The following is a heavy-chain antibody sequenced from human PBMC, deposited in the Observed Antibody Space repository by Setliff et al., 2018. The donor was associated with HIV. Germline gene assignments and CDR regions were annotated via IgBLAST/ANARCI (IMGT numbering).Heavy chain of an antibody. Sequence: SETLSLTCAVSGYSISSGYFWAWIRQPPGKGLEWIGSIYHSGSTYYNPSLKSRVTKSVDTSKNQFSLRLSSVTAADTAMYYCARGLGIAAAVSRRQDNWFDPWGQGTLVTVSS. CDR3: ARGLGIAAAVSRRQDNWFDP. J-gene: IGHJ5*02. V-gene: IGHV4-38-2*01. CDR1: GYSISSGYF. CDR2: IYHSGST. D-gene: IGHD6-13*01.